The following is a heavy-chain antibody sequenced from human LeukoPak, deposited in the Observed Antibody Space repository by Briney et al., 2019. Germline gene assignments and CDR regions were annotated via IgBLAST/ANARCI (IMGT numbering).Heavy chain of an antibody. V-gene: IGHV3-21*01. CDR3: ARAHYYDSSGYYYDVT. CDR1: GFTFSSYS. J-gene: IGHJ5*02. Sequence: GGSLRLSCAASGFTFSSYSMNWFRQAPGKGLEWVSSISSSSSYIYYADSVKGRFTISRDNAKNSLYLQMNSLRAEDTAVYYCARAHYYDSSGYYYDVTWGQGTLVTVSS. D-gene: IGHD3-22*01. CDR2: ISSSSSYI.